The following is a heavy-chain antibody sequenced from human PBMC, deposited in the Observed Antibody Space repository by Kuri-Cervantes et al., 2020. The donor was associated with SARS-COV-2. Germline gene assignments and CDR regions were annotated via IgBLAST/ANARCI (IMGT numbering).Heavy chain of an antibody. J-gene: IGHJ4*02. CDR1: GFTFSSYW. Sequence: GGSLRLSCAASGFTFSSYWMGWVRQAPGKGLEWVANIDQDGYEKYFVDSVKGRFSISRDNAKNSLFLQMNSLRAEDTAIYFCARPSLNTGSYFPDLGQGTLVTVSS. CDR2: IDQDGYEK. CDR3: ARPSLNTGSYFPD. D-gene: IGHD1-26*01. V-gene: IGHV3-7*03.